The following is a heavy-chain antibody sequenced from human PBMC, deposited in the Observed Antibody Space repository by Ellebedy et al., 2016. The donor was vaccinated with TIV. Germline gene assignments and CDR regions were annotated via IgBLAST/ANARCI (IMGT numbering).Heavy chain of an antibody. CDR1: GGSISSSSYF. Sequence: SETLSLTCTVSGGSISSSSYFWGCIRQPPGKGLEWIGSIYYSWSTYSNPSLKSRVTISADTSKNQFSLKLSSVTAADTAVYYCATDLHPFTRGWGYWGQGTLVTVSS. V-gene: IGHV4-39*02. D-gene: IGHD3-10*01. CDR2: IYYSWST. CDR3: ATDLHPFTRGWGY. J-gene: IGHJ4*02.